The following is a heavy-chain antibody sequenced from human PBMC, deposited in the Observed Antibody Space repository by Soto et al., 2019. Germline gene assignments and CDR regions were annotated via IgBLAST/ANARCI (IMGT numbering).Heavy chain of an antibody. Sequence: GGSLRLSCAASGFTFTSYAMNWVRQAPGKGLEWVSYISSSSSPIYYADSVKGRFTISRDNAKNSLYLQMNSLRDEDTAVYYCARYVAPTHYGMVAWGQGTTVTVSS. CDR2: ISSSSSPI. V-gene: IGHV3-48*02. CDR3: ARYVAPTHYGMVA. J-gene: IGHJ6*02. D-gene: IGHD2-21*01. CDR1: GFTFTSYA.